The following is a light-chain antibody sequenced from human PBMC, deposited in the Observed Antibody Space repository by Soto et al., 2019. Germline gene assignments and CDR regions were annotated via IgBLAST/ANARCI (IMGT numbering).Light chain of an antibody. V-gene: IGKV1-8*01. CDR2: AAS. CDR1: QGISSY. Sequence: AIRMTQSPSSLSASTGDRVTITCRASQGISSYLAWYQQKPGKAPKLLIYAASTLQSGVPSRFSGSGSGTDFTLTISCLQSEDFATYYCQQYYSYPWKFGQGTKVVIK. CDR3: QQYYSYPWK. J-gene: IGKJ1*01.